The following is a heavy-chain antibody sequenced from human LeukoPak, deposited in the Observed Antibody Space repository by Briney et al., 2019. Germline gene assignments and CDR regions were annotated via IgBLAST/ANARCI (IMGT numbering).Heavy chain of an antibody. CDR2: IYTSGST. J-gene: IGHJ4*02. CDR3: ARANWEGYYFDY. Sequence: ASETLSLTCTVSGGSISSYYWSWIRQPAGKGLEWIGRIYTSGSTNYNPSLKSRVTISVDTSKNHFSLKLSSVAAADTAVYYCARANWEGYYFDYWGQGTLVTVSS. D-gene: IGHD1-26*01. CDR1: GGSISSYY. V-gene: IGHV4-4*07.